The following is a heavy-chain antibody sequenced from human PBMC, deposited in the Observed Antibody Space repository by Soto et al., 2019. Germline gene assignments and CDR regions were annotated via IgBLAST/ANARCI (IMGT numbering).Heavy chain of an antibody. J-gene: IGHJ6*02. CDR3: ARGSTIYALDV. CDR1: GDSFRSDDYY. CDR2: ISHSGST. Sequence: EQLQESGPGLVKPSQTLSLICSVSGDSFRSDDYYWTWIRQPPGKGLEWIGSISHSGSTFSNPSLGIRVSMSVEFTKKQFSLKVRSMTAADTAVYYCARGSTIYALDVWGQGTTVTVSS. V-gene: IGHV4-30-4*01. D-gene: IGHD2-2*01.